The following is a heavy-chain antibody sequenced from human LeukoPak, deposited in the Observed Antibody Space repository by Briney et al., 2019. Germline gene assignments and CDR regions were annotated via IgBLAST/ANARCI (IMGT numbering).Heavy chain of an antibody. CDR1: GFTVSSNY. J-gene: IGHJ4*02. CDR2: ISGSGGST. Sequence: SGGSLRLSCAASGFTVSSNYMSWVRQAPGKGLEWVSAISGSGGSTYYADSVKGRFTISRDNSKNTLYLQMNSLRAEDTAVYYCARLRGRELSHFDYWGRGTLVTVSS. D-gene: IGHD1-26*01. CDR3: ARLRGRELSHFDY. V-gene: IGHV3-53*05.